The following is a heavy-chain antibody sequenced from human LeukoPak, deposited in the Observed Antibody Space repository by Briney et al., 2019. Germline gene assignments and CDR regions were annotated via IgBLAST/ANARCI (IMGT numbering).Heavy chain of an antibody. CDR1: GGSISSGGYY. D-gene: IGHD5-12*01. J-gene: IGHJ5*02. V-gene: IGHV4-31*03. CDR2: IYYSGST. CDR3: AREVYTGFDYSGWFDP. Sequence: SETLSLTCTVSGGSISSGGYYWSWIRQHPGKGLEWIGYIYYSGSTYYNPSLKSRVTISVDTAKNQFSLKLSSVTAADTAVYYCAREVYTGFDYSGWFDPWGQGTLVTVSS.